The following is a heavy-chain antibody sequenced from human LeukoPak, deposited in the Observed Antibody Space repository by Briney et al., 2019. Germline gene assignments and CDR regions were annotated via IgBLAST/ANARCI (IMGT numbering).Heavy chain of an antibody. CDR2: ISGSGGST. D-gene: IGHD1-26*01. CDR3: AKGPVGATRTYFDY. V-gene: IGHV3-23*01. J-gene: IGHJ4*02. CDR1: GLTFSSYG. Sequence: GGTLRLSCAASGLTFSSYGMSWVRQAPGKGLEWVSVISGSGGSTYYADSVQGRFTISRDNSKNTLYLQMNSLRAEDTAVYYCAKGPVGATRTYFDYWGQGTLVTVSS.